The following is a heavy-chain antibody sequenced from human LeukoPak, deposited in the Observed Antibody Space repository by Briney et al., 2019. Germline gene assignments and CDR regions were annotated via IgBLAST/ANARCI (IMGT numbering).Heavy chain of an antibody. CDR1: GFTFSSYS. J-gene: IGHJ5*02. V-gene: IGHV3-48*01. CDR3: ARESFLEWLLSANWFDP. D-gene: IGHD3-3*01. CDR2: ISSSSSTI. Sequence: GGSLRLSCAASGFTFSSYSMNWVRQAPGKGLEWVSYISSSSSTIYYADSVKGRFTISRDNAKNSLYLQMNCLRAEDTAVYYCARESFLEWLLSANWFDPWGQGTLVTVSS.